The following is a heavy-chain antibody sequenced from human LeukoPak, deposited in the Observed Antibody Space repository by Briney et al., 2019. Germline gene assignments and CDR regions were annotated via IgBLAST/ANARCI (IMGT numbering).Heavy chain of an antibody. Sequence: ASVKVSCKASGYSFTGYYMHWVRQAPGQGLEWMGRINPNSGGTNYAQKFQGRVTMTRDTSISTAYMELTRLRSDDTAVYYCAKPQGGGSSDRRFDHWGRGTLVSVSS. J-gene: IGHJ2*01. CDR2: INPNSGGT. D-gene: IGHD1-14*01. CDR1: GYSFTGYY. V-gene: IGHV1-2*06. CDR3: AKPQGGGSSDRRFDH.